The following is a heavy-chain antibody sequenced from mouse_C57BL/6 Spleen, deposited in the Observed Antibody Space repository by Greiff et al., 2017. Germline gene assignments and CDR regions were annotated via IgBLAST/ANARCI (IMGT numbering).Heavy chain of an antibody. CDR1: GFNIKDDY. CDR3: TTLVWDY. CDR2: IDPENGDT. Sequence: EVQLQESGAELVRPGASVKLSCTASGFNIKDDYMHWVKQRPEQGLEWIGWIDPENGDTEYASKFQGKATITADTSSNTAYLQLSSLTSEDTAVYYCTTLVWDYWGQGTTLTVSS. J-gene: IGHJ2*01. V-gene: IGHV14-4*01.